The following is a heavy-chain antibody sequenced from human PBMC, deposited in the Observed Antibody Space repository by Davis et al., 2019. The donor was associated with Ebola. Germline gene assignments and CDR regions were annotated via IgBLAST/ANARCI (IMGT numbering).Heavy chain of an antibody. V-gene: IGHV3-74*01. CDR3: ARDRYYYEHRWHYYMDV. CDR2: INSDGSST. D-gene: IGHD3-22*01. CDR1: GFTFSSYW. Sequence: GESLKISCAASGFTFSSYWMHWVRQAPGKGLVWVSRINSDGSSTSYADSVKGRFTISRDNAKNTLYLQMNSLRAEDTAVYYCARDRYYYEHRWHYYMDVWGKGTTVTVSS. J-gene: IGHJ6*03.